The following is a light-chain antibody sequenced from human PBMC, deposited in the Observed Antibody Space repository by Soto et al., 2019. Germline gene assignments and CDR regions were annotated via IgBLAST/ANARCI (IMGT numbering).Light chain of an antibody. CDR2: NNN. CDR1: SSNIGNNA. CDR3: ATWDDSLPAV. J-gene: IGLJ2*01. V-gene: IGLV1-36*01. Sequence: QSVLTQPPSVSEAPRQRVTISCSGSSSNIGNNAVNWYQQLPGKAPKVLIYNNNERPSGVPDRFSGSKSGTSASLAISGLQSEDEAAYYCATWDDSLPAVFGGGTKVTVL.